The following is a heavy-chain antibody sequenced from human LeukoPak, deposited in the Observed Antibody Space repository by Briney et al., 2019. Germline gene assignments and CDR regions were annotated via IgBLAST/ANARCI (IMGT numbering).Heavy chain of an antibody. J-gene: IGHJ4*02. Sequence: SETLSLTCTVSGGSISSHYWNWIRQPPGKGLEWIGHISYSGSTNYNPSLKSRVTISVDTSKNHYSLKLSSVTAADTAVYYCARLSGRILGSYYFDYWGQGTLVTVSS. CDR1: GGSISSHY. V-gene: IGHV4-59*08. CDR3: ARLSGRILGSYYFDY. D-gene: IGHD2-15*01. CDR2: ISYSGST.